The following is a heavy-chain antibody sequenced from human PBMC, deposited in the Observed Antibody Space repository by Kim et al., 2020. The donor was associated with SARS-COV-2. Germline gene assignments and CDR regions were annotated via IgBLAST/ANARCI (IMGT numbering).Heavy chain of an antibody. CDR2: INPNSGGT. Sequence: ASVKVSCKASGYTFTDYYMHWVRQAPGQGLEWMGWINPNSGGTDYAQKFQGRVTMTRDTSISTAYMELSRLTSDDTALYYCAKDGGDLSPGTYYKEYGWF. V-gene: IGHV1-2*02. D-gene: IGHD3-10*01. CDR3: AKDGGDLSPGTYYKEYGWF. J-gene: IGHJ5*01. CDR1: GYTFTDYY.